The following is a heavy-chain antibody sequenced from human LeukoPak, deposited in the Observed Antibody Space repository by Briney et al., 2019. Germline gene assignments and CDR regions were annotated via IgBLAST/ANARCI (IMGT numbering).Heavy chain of an antibody. J-gene: IGHJ4*02. Sequence: GGSLRLSCAASGFSFSSYGMHWVRQAPGKGLEWVAVMWYDGSNKYYADSVKGRFTISRDNSKNTLFLQMNSLRAEDTAVYYCARDRYDILTGYYMYFDYWGQGSLVTVSS. CDR1: GFSFSSYG. CDR3: ARDRYDILTGYYMYFDY. D-gene: IGHD3-9*01. V-gene: IGHV3-33*01. CDR2: MWYDGSNK.